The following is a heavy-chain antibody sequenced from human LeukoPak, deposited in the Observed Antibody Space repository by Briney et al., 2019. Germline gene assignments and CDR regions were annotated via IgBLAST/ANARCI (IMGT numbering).Heavy chain of an antibody. J-gene: IGHJ4*02. Sequence: SETLSLTCTVSGGSISISGYYWGWIRQPPGKGLEWIGSIHYSGSTYYNPSLRSRVTISVDTSKNQFSLKLGSVTAADTAVYYCARRIAAAGDYWGQGTLVTVSS. V-gene: IGHV4-39*07. CDR1: GGSISISGYY. CDR2: IHYSGST. D-gene: IGHD6-13*01. CDR3: ARRIAAAGDY.